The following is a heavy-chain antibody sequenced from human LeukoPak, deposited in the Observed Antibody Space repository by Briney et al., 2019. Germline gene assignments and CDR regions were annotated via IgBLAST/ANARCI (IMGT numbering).Heavy chain of an antibody. Sequence: SGGSLRLSCAASGFTFDDYAMHWVRQVPGKGLEWVSLISGNGGNTYYADSVNGRFTISRDNSKNSLYLQMNSLRTEDTALYYCAKDISNWNSRHFDSWGQGTLVTVSS. CDR2: ISGNGGNT. CDR1: GFTFDDYA. V-gene: IGHV3-43*02. CDR3: AKDISNWNSRHFDS. J-gene: IGHJ4*02. D-gene: IGHD1-7*01.